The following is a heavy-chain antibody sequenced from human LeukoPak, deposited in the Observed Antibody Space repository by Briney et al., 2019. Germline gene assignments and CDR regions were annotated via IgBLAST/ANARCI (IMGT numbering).Heavy chain of an antibody. CDR1: GFTFSSYA. J-gene: IGHJ4*02. D-gene: IGHD6-13*01. Sequence: PGGSLRLSCAASGFTFSSYAMHWVRQAPGKGLEWVAVISYDGSNKYYADSVKGRFTISRDNSKNTLYLQMNSLRAGDTAVYYCAREPIIAAAYYFDYWGQGTLVTVSS. CDR2: ISYDGSNK. CDR3: AREPIIAAAYYFDY. V-gene: IGHV3-30-3*01.